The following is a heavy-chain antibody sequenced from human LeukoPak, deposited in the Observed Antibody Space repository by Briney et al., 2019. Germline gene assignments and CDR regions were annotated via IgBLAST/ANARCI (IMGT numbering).Heavy chain of an antibody. D-gene: IGHD3-3*01. CDR2: INPNSGGT. CDR1: GYTFTGYY. V-gene: IGHV1-2*02. CDR3: ARILRFLEWPQNWFDP. Sequence: GASVKVSCKASGYTFTGYYMHWVRQAPGQGPEWMGWINPNSGGTNYAQKFQGRVTMTRDTSISTAYMELSRLRSDDTAVYYCARILRFLEWPQNWFDPWGQGTLVTVSS. J-gene: IGHJ5*02.